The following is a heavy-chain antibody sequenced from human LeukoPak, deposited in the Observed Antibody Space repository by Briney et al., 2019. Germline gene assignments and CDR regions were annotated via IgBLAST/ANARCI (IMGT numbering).Heavy chain of an antibody. D-gene: IGHD3-3*01. J-gene: IGHJ3*02. Sequence: PGGSLRLSCAASGFTFDDYAMHWVRQAPGKGLEWVSGISWNSGSIGYADSVKGRFTISRDNAKNSLYLQMNSLRAEDTALYYCAKDSGYDFWSDSLNAFDIWGQGTMVTVSS. CDR3: AKDSGYDFWSDSLNAFDI. CDR2: ISWNSGSI. V-gene: IGHV3-9*01. CDR1: GFTFDDYA.